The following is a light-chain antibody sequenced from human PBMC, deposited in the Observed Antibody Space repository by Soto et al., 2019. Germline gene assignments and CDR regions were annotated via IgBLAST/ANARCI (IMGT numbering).Light chain of an antibody. CDR1: QSVSSTY. CDR2: GAS. V-gene: IGKV3-20*01. Sequence: EIVLTQSPGALSLSPGERATLSCRASQSVSSTYLAWYQQKPGRAPRLLIYGASSRATGVPDRFSGSGSGTDFTLTISRLEPEDFAVYYCHQYDSWTFGQGTKVDIK. J-gene: IGKJ1*01. CDR3: HQYDSWT.